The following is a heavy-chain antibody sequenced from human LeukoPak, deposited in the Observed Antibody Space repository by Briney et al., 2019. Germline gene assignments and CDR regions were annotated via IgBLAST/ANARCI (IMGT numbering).Heavy chain of an antibody. CDR1: GFTFSSYW. V-gene: IGHV3-7*01. CDR3: ARAGSSSWYLNFDY. J-gene: IGHJ4*02. Sequence: GGSLRLSCAASGFTFSSYWMSWVRQAPGKGLEWVANIKQDGSEKYYVDSVKGRFTISRDNAKNSLYLQMNSLRAEDTAVYYCARAGSSSWYLNFDYWGQGTLVTVSS. CDR2: IKQDGSEK. D-gene: IGHD6-13*01.